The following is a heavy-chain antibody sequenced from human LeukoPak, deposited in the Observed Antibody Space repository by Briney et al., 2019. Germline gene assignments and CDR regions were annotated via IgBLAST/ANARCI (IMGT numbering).Heavy chain of an antibody. CDR3: ARVWYYDSSTFDY. Sequence: SATLSLTCAVYGGSFSGYYWSWIRQPPGKGLEWIGEINHSGSTNYNPSLKSRVTISVDTSKNQFSLKLSSVTAADTAVYYCARVWYYDSSTFDYWGQGTLVTVSS. V-gene: IGHV4-34*01. D-gene: IGHD3-22*01. CDR2: INHSGST. J-gene: IGHJ4*02. CDR1: GGSFSGYY.